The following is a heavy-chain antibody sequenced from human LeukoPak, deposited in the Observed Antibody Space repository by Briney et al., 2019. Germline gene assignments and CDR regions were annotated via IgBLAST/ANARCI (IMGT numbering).Heavy chain of an antibody. CDR3: ASGGRGYSYGAVYYYYYYMDV. D-gene: IGHD5-18*01. J-gene: IGHJ6*03. V-gene: IGHV3-74*01. Sequence: GGSLRLSCAASGFTFSSYWMHWVRQAPGKGLVWVSRINSDGSSTSYADSVKGRFTISRDNAKNTLYLQMNSLRAEDTAVYYCASGGRGYSYGAVYYYYYYMDVWGKGTTVTVSS. CDR2: INSDGSST. CDR1: GFTFSSYW.